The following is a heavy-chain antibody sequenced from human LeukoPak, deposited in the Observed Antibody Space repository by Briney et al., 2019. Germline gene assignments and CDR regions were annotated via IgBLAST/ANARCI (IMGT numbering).Heavy chain of an antibody. CDR1: GFTFSSYG. J-gene: IGHJ4*02. CDR3: AKDRYSGTYLQTGPCAH. D-gene: IGHD1-26*01. Sequence: GGSLRLSCAASGFTFSSYGMHWVRQAPGKGLEWLAVLSHDGSNKQYADSVKGRFTISRDNSKSTLYLQMNSLRVEDTAVYYCAKDRYSGTYLQTGPCAHWGQGSLVTVSS. V-gene: IGHV3-30*18. CDR2: LSHDGSNK.